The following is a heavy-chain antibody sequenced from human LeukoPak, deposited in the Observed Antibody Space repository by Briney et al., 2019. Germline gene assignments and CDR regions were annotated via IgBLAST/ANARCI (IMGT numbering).Heavy chain of an antibody. CDR1: GGSVSSGSYY. Sequence: SETLSLTCTVSGGSVSSGSYYWSWTRQPPGKGLEWIGYIYYSGSTNYNPSLKSRVTISVDTSKNQFSLKLSSVTAADTAVYYCERGGINSHFDYWGQGTLVTVSS. D-gene: IGHD3-10*01. J-gene: IGHJ4*02. CDR2: IYYSGST. V-gene: IGHV4-61*01. CDR3: ERGGINSHFDY.